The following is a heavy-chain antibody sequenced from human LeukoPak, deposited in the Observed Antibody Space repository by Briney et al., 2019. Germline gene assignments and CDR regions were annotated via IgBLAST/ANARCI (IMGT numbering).Heavy chain of an antibody. D-gene: IGHD3/OR15-3a*01. CDR2: SSSSGSTT. V-gene: IGHV3-11*01. CDR1: GFNLSNSY. Sequence: GGSLRLSCAASGFNLSNSYMSWVRQAPGKGLEWVSYSSSSGSTTYYADSVKGRFAISRDNAKNTLYLQMNSLRAEDTAVYYCSRRMDFIVCWVQRTLVTGS. J-gene: IGHJ4*02. CDR3: SRRMDFIVC.